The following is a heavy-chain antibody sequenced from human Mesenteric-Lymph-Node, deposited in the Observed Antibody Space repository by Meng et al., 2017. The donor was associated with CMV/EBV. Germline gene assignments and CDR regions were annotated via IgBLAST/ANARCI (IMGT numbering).Heavy chain of an antibody. V-gene: IGHV3-30*19. D-gene: IGHD6-6*01. CDR3: ARMSTISGRPYFYGLDV. CDR1: GFSFKSYD. J-gene: IGHJ6*02. Sequence: GGSLRLSCAASGFSFKSYDMQWVRQAPGKGLQWVAFIKYDGSGEDYLDSVKGRFTISRDNSKNTLYLQINSVRSEDTALYYCARMSTISGRPYFYGLDVWGQGTTVTVSS. CDR2: IKYDGSGE.